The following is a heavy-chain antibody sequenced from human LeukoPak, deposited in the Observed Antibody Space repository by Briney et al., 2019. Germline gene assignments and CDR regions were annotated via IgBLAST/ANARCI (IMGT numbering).Heavy chain of an antibody. Sequence: SETLSLTCAVYGGSFNGHYWSWIRQPPRKGLEWIGEIYHSGSTNYNPSLKSRVTISIDTSKNQFSLKLTSVTDADTALYYCASQIWRGSITAGVTDYWGQGTLVTVSS. J-gene: IGHJ4*02. V-gene: IGHV4-34*01. CDR2: IYHSGST. D-gene: IGHD3-3*01. CDR1: GGSFNGHY. CDR3: ASQIWRGSITAGVTDY.